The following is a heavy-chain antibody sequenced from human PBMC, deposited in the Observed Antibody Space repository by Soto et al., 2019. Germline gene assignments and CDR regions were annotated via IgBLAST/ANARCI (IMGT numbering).Heavy chain of an antibody. CDR1: GGSMDRSY. J-gene: IGHJ4*02. D-gene: IGHD3-22*01. CDR2: MFYSGTT. Sequence: WETLSLTCTVSGGSMDRSYWSWVRQSPGKGLEGIGYMFYSGTTNYNPSLKSRVTISVDTSKNQFSLQLTSVTAADTGVYFCVRERSYYYSGYFDSWGQGTKVTVYS. CDR3: VRERSYYYSGYFDS. V-gene: IGHV4-59*01.